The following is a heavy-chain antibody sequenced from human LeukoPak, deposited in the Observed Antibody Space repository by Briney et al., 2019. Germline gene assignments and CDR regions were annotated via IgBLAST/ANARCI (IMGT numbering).Heavy chain of an antibody. CDR3: ARDKDSGGATGSILDY. CDR1: GFTFNDAW. CDR2: IKQDGSEK. V-gene: IGHV3-7*03. D-gene: IGHD1-26*01. Sequence: PGGSLRLSCAASGFTFNDAWMNWVRRAPGKGLEWVASIKQDGSEKYYVDSVKGRFTISRDNAKNSVYLQMNSLTAEDTAVYYCARDKDSGGATGSILDYWGQGALVTVSS. J-gene: IGHJ4*02.